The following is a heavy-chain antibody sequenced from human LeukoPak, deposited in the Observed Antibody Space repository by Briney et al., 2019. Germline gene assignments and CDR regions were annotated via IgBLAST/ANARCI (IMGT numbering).Heavy chain of an antibody. V-gene: IGHV1-69*13. D-gene: IGHD2/OR15-2a*01. Sequence: SVKVSCKASGGTFSSYAISWVRQAPGQGLEWMGGIIPIFGTANYAQKFQGRVTITADESTSAAYMELSSLRSEDTAVYYCARGSPSYAQWHFDLWGRGTLVTVSS. CDR3: ARGSPSYAQWHFDL. CDR2: IIPIFGTA. J-gene: IGHJ2*01. CDR1: GGTFSSYA.